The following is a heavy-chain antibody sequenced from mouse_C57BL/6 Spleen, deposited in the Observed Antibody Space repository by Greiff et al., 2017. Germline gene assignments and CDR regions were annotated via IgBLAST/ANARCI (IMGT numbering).Heavy chain of an antibody. CDR1: GYAFSSSW. Sequence: VQLKESGPELVKPGASVKISCKASGYAFSSSWMNWVKQRPGKGLEWIGRIYPGDGDTNYNGKFKGKATLTADKSSSTAYMQLSSLTSEDSAVYFCASHYGYDRAWFAYWGQGTLVTVSA. V-gene: IGHV1-82*01. CDR2: IYPGDGDT. CDR3: ASHYGYDRAWFAY. J-gene: IGHJ3*01. D-gene: IGHD2-2*01.